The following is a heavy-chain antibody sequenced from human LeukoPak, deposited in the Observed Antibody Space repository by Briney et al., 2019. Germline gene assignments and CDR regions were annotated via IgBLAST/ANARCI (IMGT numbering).Heavy chain of an antibody. Sequence: SVKVSCKASGGTFSSYAISWVRQAPGQGLEWMGGIIPIFGTANYAQKFQGRVTITADKSTSTAYMELSSLRSEDTAVYYCARSPRSYYDSSGYYYVWYFDYWGQGTLVTVSS. D-gene: IGHD3-22*01. CDR2: IIPIFGTA. J-gene: IGHJ4*02. V-gene: IGHV1-69*06. CDR3: ARSPRSYYDSSGYYYVWYFDY. CDR1: GGTFSSYA.